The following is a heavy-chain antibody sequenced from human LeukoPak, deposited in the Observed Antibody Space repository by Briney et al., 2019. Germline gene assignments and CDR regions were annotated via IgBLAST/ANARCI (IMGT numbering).Heavy chain of an antibody. Sequence: SETLSLTCTVSGSSISNFYWSWIRQPPGMGLEWIGYMYYSGSTNYNPSLKSRVTISVDTSKNQFSLKLSFVTAADTAVYYCARGHDFWSRYYFDYWGQGTPVTVSS. J-gene: IGHJ4*02. D-gene: IGHD3-3*01. CDR1: GSSISNFY. CDR3: ARGHDFWSRYYFDY. V-gene: IGHV4-59*01. CDR2: MYYSGST.